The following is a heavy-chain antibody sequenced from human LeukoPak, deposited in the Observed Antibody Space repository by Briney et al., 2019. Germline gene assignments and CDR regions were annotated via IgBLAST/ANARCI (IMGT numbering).Heavy chain of an antibody. CDR3: AGTRTTVTTFWFDP. CDR2: IYYSGST. D-gene: IGHD4-17*01. J-gene: IGHJ5*02. V-gene: IGHV4-30-4*08. CDR1: GGSISSGDYY. Sequence: SQTLSLTCTVSGGSISSGDYYWSWIRQPPGKGLEWNGYIYYSGSTYYNPSLKSRVTISVDTSKNQFSLKLSSVTAADTAVYYCAGTRTTVTTFWFDPWGQGTLVTVSS.